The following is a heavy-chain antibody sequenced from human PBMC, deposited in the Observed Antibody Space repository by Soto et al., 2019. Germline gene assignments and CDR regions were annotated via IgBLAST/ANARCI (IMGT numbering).Heavy chain of an antibody. CDR1: GFTFSSYA. V-gene: IGHV3-23*01. CDR2: ISGSGGST. Sequence: PGGSLRLSCAASGFTFSSYAMSWVRQAPGKGLEWVSAISGSGGSTYYADSVKGRFTISRDNSKNTLYLQMNSLRAEDTDVYYCAKDSIWYYDYVWGSYRPEPSDYWGQGTLVTVSS. J-gene: IGHJ4*02. CDR3: AKDSIWYYDYVWGSYRPEPSDY. D-gene: IGHD3-16*02.